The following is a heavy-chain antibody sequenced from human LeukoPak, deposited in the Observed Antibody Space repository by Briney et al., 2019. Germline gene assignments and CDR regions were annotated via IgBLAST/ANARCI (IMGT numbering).Heavy chain of an antibody. J-gene: IGHJ2*01. V-gene: IGHV4-59*01. CDR1: GGSISSYY. CDR3: ARQEYFDL. Sequence: SETLSLTCTVSGGSISSYYWSWIRQPPGKGQEWIGYIYYSGSTNYNPSLKSRVTISVDTFKNQFSLKLSSVTAADTAVYYCARQEYFDLWGRDTLVTVSS. CDR2: IYYSGST.